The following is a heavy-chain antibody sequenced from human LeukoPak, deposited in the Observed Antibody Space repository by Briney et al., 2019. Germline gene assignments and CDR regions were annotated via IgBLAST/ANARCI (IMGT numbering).Heavy chain of an antibody. Sequence: GGSLRLSCVASGFTFSNYWMHWVRQAPGKGLEWVTFIRYDGSNKYYVDSVKGRFTISRDNSKNILYLQMNSLSSEDTAVYYCAKEGTASKPSDLDYWGQGTLVTVSS. D-gene: IGHD1/OR15-1a*01. V-gene: IGHV3-30*02. CDR2: IRYDGSNK. J-gene: IGHJ4*02. CDR1: GFTFSNYW. CDR3: AKEGTASKPSDLDY.